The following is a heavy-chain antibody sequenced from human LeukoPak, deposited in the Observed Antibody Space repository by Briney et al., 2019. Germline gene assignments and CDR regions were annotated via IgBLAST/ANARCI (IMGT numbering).Heavy chain of an antibody. D-gene: IGHD1-26*01. CDR1: GFTVSSNY. CDR3: ARGSLWALLGFAY. V-gene: IGHV3-66*01. CDR2: LYSGGNT. J-gene: IGHJ4*02. Sequence: PGGSLRLSCAASGFTVSSNYMSWVRQAPGKGLEWGSVLYSGGNTYYANSVKGRFPISRDNSKNTLYLQMSRLRAEDTAVYYCARGSLWALLGFAYWGQGTLVTVSS.